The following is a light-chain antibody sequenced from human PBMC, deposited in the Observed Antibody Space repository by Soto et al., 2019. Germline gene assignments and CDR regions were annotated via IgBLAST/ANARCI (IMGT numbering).Light chain of an antibody. CDR2: GAS. CDR3: QQYGSSPRT. Sequence: EIVLTQSPGTLSLSPGERATLSCRASQSVSSSYLAWYQQKPGQAPRLLIYGASSRATGIPDRFSGSGSGTDFTLTISRMATEDFAVYYCQQYGSSPRTFGGGTKVDIK. J-gene: IGKJ4*01. CDR1: QSVSSSY. V-gene: IGKV3-20*01.